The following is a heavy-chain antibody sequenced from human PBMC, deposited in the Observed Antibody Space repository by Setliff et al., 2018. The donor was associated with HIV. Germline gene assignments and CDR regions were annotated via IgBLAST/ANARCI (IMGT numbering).Heavy chain of an antibody. CDR3: ARVPAALERWFDP. CDR1: GASISSHY. Sequence: SETLSLTCTVSGASISSHYWSWIRQPPGKGLEWIGNVYYRGSTNYNPSLKSRVTISVDTSKNHFSLMLSSVTAADTAVYYCARVPAALERWFDPWGQGTLGTVS. D-gene: IGHD2-2*01. V-gene: IGHV4-59*11. CDR2: VYYRGST. J-gene: IGHJ5*02.